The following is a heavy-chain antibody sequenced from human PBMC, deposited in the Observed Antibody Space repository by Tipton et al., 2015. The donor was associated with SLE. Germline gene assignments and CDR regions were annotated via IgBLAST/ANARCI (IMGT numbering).Heavy chain of an antibody. Sequence: SLRLSCAASGLTFSSYWMSWVRQDPGKGLEWGANIKQDGSEKYYGDSVKGRFTISRDNAKNSLYRQMNSLRAEDTAVYYCAREAYSGSYFDYWGQGTLVPVSS. J-gene: IGHJ4*02. CDR3: AREAYSGSYFDY. D-gene: IGHD1-26*01. V-gene: IGHV3-7*01. CDR1: GLTFSSYW. CDR2: IKQDGSEK.